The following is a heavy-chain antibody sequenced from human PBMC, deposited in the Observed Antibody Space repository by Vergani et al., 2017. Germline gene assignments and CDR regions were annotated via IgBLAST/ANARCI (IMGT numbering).Heavy chain of an antibody. V-gene: IGHV3-74*01. CDR2: INSDGSST. Sequence: EVQLVESGGGLVQPGGSLRLSCAASGFTFSSYWMHWVRQAPGKGLVWVSRINSDGSSTSYADSVKGRFTISRDNAKNTLYLQMNGLRAEDTAVYYCARGLGYCSSTSCYGDYGMDVWGQGTTVTVSS. CDR1: GFTFSSYW. D-gene: IGHD2-2*01. CDR3: ARGLGYCSSTSCYGDYGMDV. J-gene: IGHJ6*02.